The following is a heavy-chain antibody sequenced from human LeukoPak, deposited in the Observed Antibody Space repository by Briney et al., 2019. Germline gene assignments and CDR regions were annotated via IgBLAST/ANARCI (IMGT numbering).Heavy chain of an antibody. CDR2: IKSKTDGGTT. V-gene: IGHV3-15*01. D-gene: IGHD1-14*01. Sequence: GGSLRLSCAASGFTFSNAWMSWVRQAPGKGLEWVGRIKSKTDGGTTGYAAPVKGRFTISRDDSKNTLYLQMNSLKTEDTAVYYCTTGPGHYGMDVWGKGTTVTVSS. J-gene: IGHJ6*04. CDR3: TTGPGHYGMDV. CDR1: GFTFSNAW.